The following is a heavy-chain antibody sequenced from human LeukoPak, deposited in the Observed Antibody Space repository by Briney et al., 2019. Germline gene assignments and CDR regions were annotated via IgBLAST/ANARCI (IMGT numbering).Heavy chain of an antibody. CDR2: IYYSGST. D-gene: IGHD3-3*01. J-gene: IGHJ6*02. CDR1: GGSISSYY. V-gene: IGHV4-59*01. CDR3: AVGYSWAYYDFWSGYYTSDYYYGMDV. Sequence: SETLSLTCTVSGGSISSYYWSWIRQPPGKGLEWIGYIYYSGSTNYNPSLKSRVTISVGTSKNQFSLKLSSVTAADTAVYYCAVGYSWAYYDFWSGYYTSDYYYGMDVWGQGTTVTVSS.